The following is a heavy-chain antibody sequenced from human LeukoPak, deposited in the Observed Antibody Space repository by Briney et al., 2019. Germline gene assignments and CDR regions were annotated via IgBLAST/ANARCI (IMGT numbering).Heavy chain of an antibody. Sequence: GGSLSLSCCASGFPFSTYAMSWVRQAPGKGLEWVSGISGSGGRTYYADSVKGRFTTSRDNSKNTLYLQMNSLRAEDTAIYYCAKWVSFPVGFDYWGQGTLVTVSS. CDR1: GFPFSTYA. CDR2: ISGSGGRT. CDR3: AKWVSFPVGFDY. D-gene: IGHD2-15*01. J-gene: IGHJ4*02. V-gene: IGHV3-23*01.